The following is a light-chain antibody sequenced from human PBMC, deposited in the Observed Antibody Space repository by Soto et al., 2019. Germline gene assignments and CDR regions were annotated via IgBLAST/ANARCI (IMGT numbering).Light chain of an antibody. CDR1: SSNIGAGYE. J-gene: IGLJ1*01. CDR2: AYN. CDR3: QSYDSSLSALYV. Sequence: QSVLTQPPSVSGAPGQMVTISCTGSSSNIGAGYEVNWYQQLPGTAPKLLIYAYNNRPSGVPERFSGSKSGTSASLAITGLQADDEADYYCQSYDSSLSALYVFGTGTKVTVL. V-gene: IGLV1-40*01.